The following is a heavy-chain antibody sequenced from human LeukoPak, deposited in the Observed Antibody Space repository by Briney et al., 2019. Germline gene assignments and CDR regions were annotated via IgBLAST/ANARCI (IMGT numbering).Heavy chain of an antibody. V-gene: IGHV4-34*01. Sequence: SETLSLTCAVYGGSFSGYYWSWIRQPPGKGLEWIGEINHSGSTNYNPSLKSRVTISVDTSKNQFSLKLSSVTAADTAVYYCARNYWADYWGQGTLVTVSA. CDR1: GGSFSGYY. D-gene: IGHD1-7*01. CDR3: ARNYWADY. CDR2: INHSGST. J-gene: IGHJ4*02.